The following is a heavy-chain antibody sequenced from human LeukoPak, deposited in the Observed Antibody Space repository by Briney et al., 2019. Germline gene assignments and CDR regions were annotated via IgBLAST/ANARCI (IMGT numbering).Heavy chain of an antibody. D-gene: IGHD5-18*01. CDR3: AKRDTAMVFQH. J-gene: IGHJ1*01. V-gene: IGHV3-30*18. CDR1: GFTFTSYS. Sequence: GGSLRLSCAASGFTFTSYSMNWVRQAPGKGLEWVAVISYDGSNKYYADSVKGRFTISRDNSKNTLYLQMNSLRAEDTAVYYCAKRDTAMVFQHWGQGTLVTVSS. CDR2: ISYDGSNK.